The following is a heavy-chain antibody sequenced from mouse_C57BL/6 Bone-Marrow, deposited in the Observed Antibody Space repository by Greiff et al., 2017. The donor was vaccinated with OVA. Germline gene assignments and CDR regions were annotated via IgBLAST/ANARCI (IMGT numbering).Heavy chain of an antibody. D-gene: IGHD2-4*01. CDR2: IYPRSGNT. CDR3: ARPLYYDDDPYAMDY. CDR1: GYTFTSYG. J-gene: IGHJ4*01. Sequence: QVHVKQSGAELARPGASVKLSCKASGYTFTSYGISWVKQRTGQGLEWIGEIYPRSGNTYYNEKFKGKATLTADKSASTAYMELRSLTSEDSAFYFCARPLYYDDDPYAMDYWGQGTSVTVSS. V-gene: IGHV1-81*01.